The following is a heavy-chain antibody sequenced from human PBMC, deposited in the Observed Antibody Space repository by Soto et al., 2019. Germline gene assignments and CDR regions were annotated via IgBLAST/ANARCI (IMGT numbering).Heavy chain of an antibody. CDR3: ARANYYDSSGYYDY. CDR1: RGTFSSYA. CDR2: IIPIFGTA. Sequence: SVKVSCQASRGTFSSYAINWVRQAPGQGLEWMGGIIPIFGTANYAQKFQGRVTITADESTSTAYMELSSLRSEDTAVYYCARANYYDSSGYYDYWGQGTLVTVSS. D-gene: IGHD3-22*01. V-gene: IGHV1-69*13. J-gene: IGHJ4*02.